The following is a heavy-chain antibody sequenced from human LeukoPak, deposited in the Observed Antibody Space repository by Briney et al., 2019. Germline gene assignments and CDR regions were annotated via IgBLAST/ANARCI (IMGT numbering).Heavy chain of an antibody. V-gene: IGHV3-48*02. CDR2: ISSSSRTI. CDR1: GFTFSGYA. Sequence: GGSLRLSCAASGFTFSGYAMSWVRQAPGKGLEWVSYISSSSRTIYYTDSVKGRFTISRDNAKNSLYLQMNSLRDEDTAVYYCARATNQEFWGQGTLVTVSS. D-gene: IGHD2-8*01. J-gene: IGHJ4*02. CDR3: ARATNQEF.